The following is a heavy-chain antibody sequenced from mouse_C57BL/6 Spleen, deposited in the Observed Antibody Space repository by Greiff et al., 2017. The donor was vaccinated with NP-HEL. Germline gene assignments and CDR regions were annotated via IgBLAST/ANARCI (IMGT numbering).Heavy chain of an antibody. Sequence: EVKLMESGGGLVKPGGSLKLSCAASGFTFSSYAISWVRQTPEKRLEWVATISDGGSYTYYPDNVKGRFTISRDNAKNNLYLQMSNLKSEDTAMYYCARDLVYDYDPYAMDYWGQGTSVTVSS. J-gene: IGHJ4*01. V-gene: IGHV5-4*01. CDR3: ARDLVYDYDPYAMDY. CDR2: ISDGGSYT. D-gene: IGHD2-4*01. CDR1: GFTFSSYA.